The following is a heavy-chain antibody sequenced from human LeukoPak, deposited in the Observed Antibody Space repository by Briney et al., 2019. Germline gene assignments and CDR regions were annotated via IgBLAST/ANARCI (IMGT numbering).Heavy chain of an antibody. Sequence: GGSLRLSCAASGFTFSTYDMHWVRQAPGKGLEWVANIKQDGSEKYYVDSVKGRFTISRDNAKNSLYLQMNSLRAEDTAVYYCARGPGWFDPWGQGTLVTVSS. CDR1: GFTFSTYD. V-gene: IGHV3-7*04. CDR2: IKQDGSEK. CDR3: ARGPGWFDP. J-gene: IGHJ5*02.